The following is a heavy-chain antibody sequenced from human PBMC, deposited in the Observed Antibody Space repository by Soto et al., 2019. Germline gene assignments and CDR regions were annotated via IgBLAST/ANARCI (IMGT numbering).Heavy chain of an antibody. D-gene: IGHD6-13*01. CDR2: IYYSGST. V-gene: IGHV4-59*08. CDR3: ARHEEIAAAETPCYFDY. Sequence: SETLSLTCTVSGGSISSYYWSWIRQPPGKGLEWIGYIYYSGSTNYNPSLKSRVTISVDTSKNQFSLKLSSVTAADTAVYYCARHEEIAAAETPCYFDYWGQGTLVTVSS. CDR1: GGSISSYY. J-gene: IGHJ4*02.